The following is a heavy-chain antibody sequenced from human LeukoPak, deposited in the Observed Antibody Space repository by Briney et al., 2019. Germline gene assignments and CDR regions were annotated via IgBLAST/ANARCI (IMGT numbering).Heavy chain of an antibody. Sequence: ASVKVSCKASGYTFTNYNINWVRQAPGQGLEWVGWISAYNGDTNSAQKFQGRVTMTTDTSTSTAYMELRSLRSDDTAVYYCAREGNHYFFDYWGQGTLVTVSS. CDR3: AREGNHYFFDY. CDR1: GYTFTNYN. CDR2: ISAYNGDT. D-gene: IGHD3-10*01. J-gene: IGHJ4*02. V-gene: IGHV1-18*01.